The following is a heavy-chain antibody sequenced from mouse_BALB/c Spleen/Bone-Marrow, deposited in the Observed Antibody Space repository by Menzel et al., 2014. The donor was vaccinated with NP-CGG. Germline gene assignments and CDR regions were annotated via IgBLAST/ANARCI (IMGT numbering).Heavy chain of an antibody. CDR2: IYPGSGNT. J-gene: IGHJ4*01. CDR3: PMSIITTEKSAMGF. CDR1: GYIFTDYY. V-gene: IGHV1-76*01. D-gene: IGHD2-12*01. Sequence: VQLQQSGADLVRPGASVKLSCKASGYIFTDYYINWVKQSTGQGLEWIGEIYPGSGNTYYNEKFKSKATLTADKSSSTSYMQLSSLPAAQSAVICCPMSIITTEKSAMGFWCQGTPVTISS.